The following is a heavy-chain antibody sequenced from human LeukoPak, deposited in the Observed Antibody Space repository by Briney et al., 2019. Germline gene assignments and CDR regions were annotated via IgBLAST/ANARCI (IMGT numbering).Heavy chain of an antibody. CDR2: ISSGSSYI. J-gene: IGHJ3*02. D-gene: IGHD5-24*01. CDR3: ARDKDGYNAFDI. CDR1: GFTFSSYS. Sequence: GGSLRLSCAASGFTFSSYSMNWVRQAPGKGLEWVSSISSGSSYIYYADSVKGRFTISRDNAKNSLYLQMNSLRAEDTAVYYCARDKDGYNAFDIWGQGTMVTVSS. V-gene: IGHV3-21*01.